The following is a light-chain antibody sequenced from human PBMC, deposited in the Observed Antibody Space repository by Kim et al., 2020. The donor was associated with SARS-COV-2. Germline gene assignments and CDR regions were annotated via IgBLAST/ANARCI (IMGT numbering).Light chain of an antibody. J-gene: IGKJ2*01. CDR1: QSISNW. CDR2: DAS. Sequence: DIQMTQSPSTLSASVGDSVNMTCRASQSISNWLAWYQRKPGKAPNLLIYDASSLKSGVPSRFSGSGSGTEFTLTISSLQPDDFATYYCQHYNGHPYTFGQGTKLEI. CDR3: QHYNGHPYT. V-gene: IGKV1-5*01.